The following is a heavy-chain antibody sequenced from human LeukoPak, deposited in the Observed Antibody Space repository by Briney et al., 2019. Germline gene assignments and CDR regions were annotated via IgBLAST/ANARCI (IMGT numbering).Heavy chain of an antibody. J-gene: IGHJ5*02. CDR3: ARGITIFEVVIIENNWFDP. CDR1: GYTFTSYG. Sequence: ASVKVSCKASGYTFTSYGISWVRQAPGQGLEWMGWISAYNGNTNYAQKLQGRVTMTTDTSTSTAYMELRSLRSDDTAVYYCARGITIFEVVIIENNWFDPWGQGTLVTVSS. CDR2: ISAYNGNT. D-gene: IGHD3-3*01. V-gene: IGHV1-18*01.